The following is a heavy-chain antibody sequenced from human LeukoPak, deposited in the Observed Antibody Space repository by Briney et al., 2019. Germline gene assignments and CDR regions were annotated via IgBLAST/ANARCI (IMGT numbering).Heavy chain of an antibody. D-gene: IGHD5-18*01. J-gene: IGHJ4*02. CDR3: ARGDSYGSNFDY. CDR1: GFTFDDYG. Sequence: PGGSLRLSCAASGFTFDDYGMNWVRQAPGKGLEWVSSISSSSSYIYYADSVKGRFTISRDNAKNSLYLQMNSLRAEDTAVYYCARGDSYGSNFDYWGQGTLVTVSS. CDR2: ISSSSSYI. V-gene: IGHV3-21*01.